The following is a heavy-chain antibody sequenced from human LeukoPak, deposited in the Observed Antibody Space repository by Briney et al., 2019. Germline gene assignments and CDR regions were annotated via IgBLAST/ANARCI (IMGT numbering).Heavy chain of an antibody. Sequence: PGGSLRLSCAPSGFTLSSYWMTWVRQAPGKGLDGVATIKQDGSEKYYVDYVKGRFTISRDNAKNSLYLQMNSLRAEDTAVYYCAREVGAIGYYYYYGMAVWGQGTTVTVSS. J-gene: IGHJ6*02. CDR3: AREVGAIGYYYYYGMAV. CDR2: IKQDGSEK. D-gene: IGHD1-26*01. V-gene: IGHV3-7*01. CDR1: GFTLSSYW.